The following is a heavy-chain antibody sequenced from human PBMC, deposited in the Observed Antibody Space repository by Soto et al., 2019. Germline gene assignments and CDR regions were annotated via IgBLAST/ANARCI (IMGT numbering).Heavy chain of an antibody. J-gene: IGHJ5*02. CDR1: GYTITSYG. D-gene: IGHD3-3*01. CDR2: ISAYNGNT. V-gene: IGHV1-18*01. CDR3: ARDRVDFSVSGWFYP. Sequence: QVQLVQSGAEVKKPGASVKVSCKASGYTITSYGISWVRQAPGQGLDWMGWISAYNGNTNYAQKLQGRVTMTTDTSTSTVYMELRSLRSDDTAVYYCARDRVDFSVSGWFYPWGQGTLVTVFS.